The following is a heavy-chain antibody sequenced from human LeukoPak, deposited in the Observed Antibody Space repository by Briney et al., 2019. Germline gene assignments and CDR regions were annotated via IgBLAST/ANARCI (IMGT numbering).Heavy chain of an antibody. V-gene: IGHV3-48*03. D-gene: IGHD2-21*02. J-gene: IGHJ2*01. CDR2: ISSSGSTI. CDR1: GFTFSSYA. Sequence: GGSLRLSCAASGFTFSSYAMHWVRQAPGKGLEWVSYISSSGSTIYYADSVKGRFTISRDNAKNSLYLQMNSLRAEDTAVYYCARTANKNWYFDLWGRGTLVTVSS. CDR3: ARTANKNWYFDL.